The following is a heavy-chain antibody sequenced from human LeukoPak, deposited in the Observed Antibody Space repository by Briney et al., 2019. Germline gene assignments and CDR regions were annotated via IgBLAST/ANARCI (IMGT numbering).Heavy chain of an antibody. D-gene: IGHD3-9*01. CDR1: GYTFTSYA. J-gene: IGHJ4*02. V-gene: IGHV1-3*01. CDR2: INAGNGNT. Sequence: ASAKVSCKASGYTFTSYAMHWVRQAPGQRLEWMGWINAGNGNTKYSQKFQGRVTITRDTSASTAYMELSSLRSEDTAVYYCASSYDILTGALGGPDGYWGQGTLVTVSS. CDR3: ASSYDILTGALGGPDGY.